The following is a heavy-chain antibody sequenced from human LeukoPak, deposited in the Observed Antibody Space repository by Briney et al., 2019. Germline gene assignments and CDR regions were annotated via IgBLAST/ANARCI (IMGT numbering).Heavy chain of an antibody. CDR1: GFTFSSYS. Sequence: NPGGSLRLSCAASGFTFSSYSMNWVRQAPGRGLEWVSSIGSSSTRIFYADSVKGRFTISRDNAKNSLYLQTNSLRAEDTAVYYCARGVSYRVVMTATDFDYWGQGTLVTVSS. J-gene: IGHJ4*02. CDR3: ARGVSYRVVMTATDFDY. D-gene: IGHD2-21*02. CDR2: IGSSSTRI. V-gene: IGHV3-21*01.